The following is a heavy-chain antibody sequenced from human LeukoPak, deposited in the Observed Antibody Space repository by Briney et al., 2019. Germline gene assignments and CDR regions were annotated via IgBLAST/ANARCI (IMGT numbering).Heavy chain of an antibody. CDR3: ARDWRHCSGGSCYSAAPYYFDY. CDR2: ISAYNGNT. D-gene: IGHD2-15*01. CDR1: GYTFVNYG. Sequence: GAPVKVSCKASGYTFVNYGISWVRQAPGQGLEWMGWISAYNGNTNYAQKLQGRVTMTTDTSTSTAYMELRSLRSDDTAVYYCARDWRHCSGGSCYSAAPYYFDYWGQGTLVTVSS. V-gene: IGHV1-18*01. J-gene: IGHJ4*02.